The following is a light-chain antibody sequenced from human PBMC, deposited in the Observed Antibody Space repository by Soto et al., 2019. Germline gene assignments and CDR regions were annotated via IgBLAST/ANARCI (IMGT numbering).Light chain of an antibody. CDR3: HQRQTWPRT. Sequence: EIVLTQSPATLSSSPGERVTLSCRASQYVSSRAAWYQHRPGQAPRLLIYQSTIRAASIPASFSASGSGTDFTLTISDVQAEDFALYYCHQRQTWPRTFGQGTKVDIK. V-gene: IGKV3-11*01. CDR2: QST. CDR1: QYVSSR. J-gene: IGKJ1*01.